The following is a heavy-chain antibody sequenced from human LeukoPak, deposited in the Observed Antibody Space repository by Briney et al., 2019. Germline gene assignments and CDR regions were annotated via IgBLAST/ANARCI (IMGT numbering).Heavy chain of an antibody. CDR2: IYTSGST. J-gene: IGHJ4*02. D-gene: IGHD6-13*01. V-gene: IGHV4-61*02. CDR1: GGSISSGSYY. Sequence: SETLSLTCTVSGGSISSGSYYWSWIRQPAGKGLEWIGRIYTSGSTNYNPSLKSRVIISVDTSKNQFSLKLSSVTAADTAVYYCARDRYIAAAGTGGLDYWGQGTLVTVSS. CDR3: ARDRYIAAAGTGGLDY.